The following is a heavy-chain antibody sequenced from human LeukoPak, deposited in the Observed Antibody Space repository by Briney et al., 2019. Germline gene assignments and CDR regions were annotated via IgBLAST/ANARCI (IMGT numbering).Heavy chain of an antibody. D-gene: IGHD3-9*01. Sequence: GGSLRLSCAASGFTFSSYAMSWVRQAPGKGLEWVSAISGSGGSTYYADSVKGRFTISRDNSKNTLYLQMNSLRAEDTAVYYCASGVTYYDVLTGHSTPDYYMDVWGKGTTVTISS. CDR3: ASGVTYYDVLTGHSTPDYYMDV. V-gene: IGHV3-23*01. CDR1: GFTFSSYA. J-gene: IGHJ6*03. CDR2: ISGSGGST.